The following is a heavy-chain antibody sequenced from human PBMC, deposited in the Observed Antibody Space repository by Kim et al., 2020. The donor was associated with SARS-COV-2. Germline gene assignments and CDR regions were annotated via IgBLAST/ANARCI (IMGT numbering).Heavy chain of an antibody. CDR2: ISGSGGSI. Sequence: GGSLRLSCAASGFTFSSYAMSWVRQAPGKGLEWVSAISGSGGSIYYADSVKGRFTISRDNSKNTLYLQMNSLRAEDTAVYYCAKDWRVYYSGSGSYPIYDYWGQGTLVTVSS. CDR1: GFTFSSYA. D-gene: IGHD3-10*01. J-gene: IGHJ4*02. V-gene: IGHV3-23*01. CDR3: AKDWRVYYSGSGSYPIYDY.